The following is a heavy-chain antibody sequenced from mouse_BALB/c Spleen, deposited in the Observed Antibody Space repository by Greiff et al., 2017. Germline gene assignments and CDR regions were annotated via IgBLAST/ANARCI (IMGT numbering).Heavy chain of an antibody. CDR1: GFTFSSYA. CDR2: ISSGGSYT. CDR3: ARTRYDSYAMDY. J-gene: IGHJ4*01. D-gene: IGHD2-14*01. V-gene: IGHV5-9-4*01. Sequence: EVQLVESGGGLVKPGGSLKLSCAASGFTFSSYAMSWVRQSPEKRLEWVAEISSGGSYTYYPDTVTGRFTISRDNAKNTLYLEMSSLRSEDTAMYYCARTRYDSYAMDYWGQGTSVTVSS.